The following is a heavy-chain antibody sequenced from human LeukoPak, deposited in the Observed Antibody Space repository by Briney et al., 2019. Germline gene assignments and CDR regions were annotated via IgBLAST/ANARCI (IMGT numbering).Heavy chain of an antibody. CDR3: AREAFSGSGRRGAFDI. D-gene: IGHD3-10*01. CDR1: GFTFSSYA. CDR2: ISGSGGST. V-gene: IGHV3-23*01. J-gene: IGHJ3*02. Sequence: GGSLRLSCAASGFTFSSYAMSWVRQAPGKGLEWVSAISGSGGSTYYADSVKGRFTISRDNSKNTLYLQMNSLRAEDTAVYYCAREAFSGSGRRGAFDIWGQGTMVTVSS.